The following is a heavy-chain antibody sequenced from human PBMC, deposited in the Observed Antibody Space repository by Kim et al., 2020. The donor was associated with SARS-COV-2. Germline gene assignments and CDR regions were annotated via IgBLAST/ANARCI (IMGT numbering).Heavy chain of an antibody. V-gene: IGHV3-23*01. D-gene: IGHD2-15*01. CDR2: VTGSGATT. J-gene: IGHJ4*02. Sequence: GGSLRLSCAASGFNFGGYAMSWVRQAPGKGLEWVSSVTGSGATTSYADSLEGRFTISRDNMKNTIFLQMTSLRADDTAVYFCAKRGCSGGSCFDSWGQGTRVTVSS. CDR3: AKRGCSGGSCFDS. CDR1: GFNFGGYA.